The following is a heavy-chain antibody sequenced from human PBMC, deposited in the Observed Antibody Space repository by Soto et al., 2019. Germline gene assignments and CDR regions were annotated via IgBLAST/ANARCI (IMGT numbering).Heavy chain of an antibody. CDR3: ARSNYYDSSGYYYNYFDY. Sequence: ASVKVSCKASGGSFSSFAFSWVRQAPGQGLEWMGIINPSGGSTSYAQKFQGRVTMTRDTSTSTVYMELSSLRSEDTAVYYCARSNYYDSSGYYYNYFDYWGQGTLVTVSS. CDR1: GGSFSSFA. D-gene: IGHD3-22*01. V-gene: IGHV1-46*01. CDR2: INPSGGST. J-gene: IGHJ4*02.